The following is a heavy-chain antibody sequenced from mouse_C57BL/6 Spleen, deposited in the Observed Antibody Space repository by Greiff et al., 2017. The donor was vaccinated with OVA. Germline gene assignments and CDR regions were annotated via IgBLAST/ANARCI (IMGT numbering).Heavy chain of an antibody. CDR2: ISSGSSTI. CDR3: AWIYYDYESYAMDY. D-gene: IGHD2-4*01. CDR1: GFTFSDYG. V-gene: IGHV5-17*01. J-gene: IGHJ4*01. Sequence: EVKLMESGGGLVKPGGSLKLSCAASGFTFSDYGMHWVRQAPEKGLEWVAYISSGSSTIYYADTVKGRFTISRDNAKNTLFLQMTSLRSEDTAMYYCAWIYYDYESYAMDYWGQGTSVTVSS.